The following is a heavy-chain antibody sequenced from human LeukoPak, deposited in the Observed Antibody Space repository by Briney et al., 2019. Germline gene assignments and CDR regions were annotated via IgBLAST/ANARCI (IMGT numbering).Heavy chain of an antibody. CDR1: GFTFNTYA. V-gene: IGHV3-23*01. J-gene: IGHJ4*02. CDR3: AALRFGVVITISDVDF. CDR2: ISGSGGST. D-gene: IGHD3-3*01. Sequence: GGSLRLSCAASGFTFNTYAMSWVRQAPGKGLEWVSGISGSGGSTYYADSAKGRFTISRDNSKKTLYLQMNSLRAEDTAVYFCAALRFGVVITISDVDFWGQGTLVTVSS.